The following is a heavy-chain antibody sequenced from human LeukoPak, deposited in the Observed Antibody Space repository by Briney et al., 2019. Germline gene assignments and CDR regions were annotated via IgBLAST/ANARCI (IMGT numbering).Heavy chain of an antibody. Sequence: GRSLRLSCAASGFTFDDYAMHWVRQAPGKGLEWVSGISWNSGSIGYADSAKGRFTISRDNAKNSLYLQMNSLRAEDTALYYCATSAAAGSEGYFAYWGQGTLVTVSS. J-gene: IGHJ4*02. D-gene: IGHD6-13*01. CDR2: ISWNSGSI. CDR1: GFTFDDYA. V-gene: IGHV3-9*01. CDR3: ATSAAAGSEGYFAY.